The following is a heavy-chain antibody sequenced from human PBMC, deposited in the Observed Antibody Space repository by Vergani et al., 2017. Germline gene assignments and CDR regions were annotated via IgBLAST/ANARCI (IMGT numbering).Heavy chain of an antibody. CDR3: AKVSSGNYNYFDF. CDR1: GFTFSSYA. J-gene: IGHJ4*02. D-gene: IGHD1-26*01. Sequence: EVQLLESGGGLVQPGGSLRLSCATSGFTFSSYAMSWVRQAPGKGLEWVSLISGSGSSTFYADSGKGRFTISRDNSKNTLYLQMNSLRAEDTAVYYCAKVSSGNYNYFDFWGQGTLVTVSS. V-gene: IGHV3-23*01. CDR2: ISGSGSST.